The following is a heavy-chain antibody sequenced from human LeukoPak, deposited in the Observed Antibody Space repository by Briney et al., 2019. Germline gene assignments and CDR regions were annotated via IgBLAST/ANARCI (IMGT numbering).Heavy chain of an antibody. Sequence: SETLSLTCTVSGGSIRSSYYYWGWIRQPPGKGLEWIGSIYDSGSTYYNPSLKSRVTISVDTSKNQFSLKLNSVTAADTAVYYCARDVLRFLEWFPAPEYNWFDPWGQGTLVAVSS. CDR3: ARDVLRFLEWFPAPEYNWFDP. D-gene: IGHD3-3*01. V-gene: IGHV4-39*02. CDR1: GGSIRSSYYY. CDR2: IYDSGST. J-gene: IGHJ5*02.